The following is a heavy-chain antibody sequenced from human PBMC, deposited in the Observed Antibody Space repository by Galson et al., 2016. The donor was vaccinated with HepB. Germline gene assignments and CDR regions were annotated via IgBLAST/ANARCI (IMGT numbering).Heavy chain of an antibody. CDR3: AREWELLRGPFDY. V-gene: IGHV1-69*06. J-gene: IGHJ4*02. D-gene: IGHD1-26*01. Sequence: SVKVSCKASGGSFSSDGITWVRQAPGQGLEWMGGIIPIYGTPKYAQKFQGRVTITADKSTSTAYMELSSLRSEDPAVYYCAREWELLRGPFDYWGQGTLVTVSS. CDR1: GGSFSSDG. CDR2: IIPIYGTP.